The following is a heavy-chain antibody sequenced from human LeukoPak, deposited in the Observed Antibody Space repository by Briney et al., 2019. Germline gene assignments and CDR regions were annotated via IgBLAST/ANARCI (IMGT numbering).Heavy chain of an antibody. J-gene: IGHJ4*02. CDR1: GYSFTSYW. CDR3: ARFIREYGSGSYYKEYYFDY. D-gene: IGHD3-10*01. CDR2: IYPGDSDT. Sequence: GESLKISCKGSGYSFTSYWIGWVRHMPGKGLEWMGIIYPGDSDTRYSPSFQGQVTISADKSISTAYLQWSSLKASDTAMYYCARFIREYGSGSYYKEYYFDYWGQGTLVTVSS. V-gene: IGHV5-51*01.